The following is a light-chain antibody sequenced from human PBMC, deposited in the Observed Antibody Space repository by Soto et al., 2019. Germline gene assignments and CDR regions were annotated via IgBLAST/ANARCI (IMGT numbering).Light chain of an antibody. CDR2: DAS. CDR1: QSVGNY. V-gene: IGKV3-11*01. CDR3: QQRNDWVT. Sequence: EIVLTQSPATLSLSPGERATLSCRASQSVGNYLAWYQQKPGQAPRLLIYDASNRATGIPARFSGSGSGTDFILTISSLEPEDSGVYYCQQRNDWVTFGGGTKVDIK. J-gene: IGKJ4*01.